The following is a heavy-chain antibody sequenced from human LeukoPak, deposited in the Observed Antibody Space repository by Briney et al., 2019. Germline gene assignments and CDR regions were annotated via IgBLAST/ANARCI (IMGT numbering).Heavy chain of an antibody. J-gene: IGHJ4*02. D-gene: IGHD3-10*01. CDR1: GGSISSYY. CDR3: ARYIPRGGIDY. CDR2: IYYSGST. V-gene: IGHV4-59*01. Sequence: SETLSLTCTVSGGSISSYYWSWIRQPPGKGLEWIGYIYYSGSTNYNPSLKSRVTISVDTSKNQFSLKLSSVTAADTAVYYCARYIPRGGIDYWAREPWSPSPQ.